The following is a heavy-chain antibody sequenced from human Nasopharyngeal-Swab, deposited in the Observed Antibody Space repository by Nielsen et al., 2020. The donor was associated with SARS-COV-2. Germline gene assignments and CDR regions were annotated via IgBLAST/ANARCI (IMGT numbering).Heavy chain of an antibody. D-gene: IGHD4-11*01. V-gene: IGHV3-15*01. J-gene: IGHJ6*02. CDR2: IKSKTDGGTT. CDR3: TTDFTITISHHYYGMDV. Sequence: VRQMPGKGLEWVGRIKSKTDGGTTDYAAPVKGRFTISRDDSKNTLYLQMNSLKTEDTAVYYCTTDFTITISHHYYGMDVWGQGTTVTVSS.